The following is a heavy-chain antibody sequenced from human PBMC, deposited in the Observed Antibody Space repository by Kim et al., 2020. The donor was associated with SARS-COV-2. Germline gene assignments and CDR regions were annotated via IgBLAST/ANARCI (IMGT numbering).Heavy chain of an antibody. J-gene: IGHJ3*02. CDR3: ARVSIAAALHAFDI. CDR1: GFTFSDYY. CDR2: ISSSSSYT. D-gene: IGHD6-13*01. V-gene: IGHV3-11*05. Sequence: GGSLRISCAASGFTFSDYYMSWIRQAPGKGLEWVSYISSSSSYTNYADSVKGRFTISRDNAKNSLYLQMNSLRAEDTAVYYCARVSIAAALHAFDIWGQGTMVTVSS.